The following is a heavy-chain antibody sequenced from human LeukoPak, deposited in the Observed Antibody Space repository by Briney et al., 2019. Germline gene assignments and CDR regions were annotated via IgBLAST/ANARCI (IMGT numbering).Heavy chain of an antibody. CDR3: AKAYLFPYQLLCLFDY. J-gene: IGHJ4*02. CDR2: ISGSGGST. Sequence: GGSLRLSCAASGFTFSSYAMSWVRQAPGKGLEWVSAISGSGGSTYYADSVKGRFTISRDNSKNTLYLQMNSLRAEDTAVYYCAKAYLFPYQLLCLFDYWGQGTLVTVSS. V-gene: IGHV3-23*01. CDR1: GFTFSSYA. D-gene: IGHD2-2*01.